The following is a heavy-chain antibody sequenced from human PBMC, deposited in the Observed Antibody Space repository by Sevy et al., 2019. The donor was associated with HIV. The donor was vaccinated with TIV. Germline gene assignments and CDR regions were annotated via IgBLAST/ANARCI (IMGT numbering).Heavy chain of an antibody. Sequence: GGYLRLSCAASGFTFSSYAMSWVRQAPGKGLEWVSAITGSGGSTYYADSVKGRFTISRDNSKNTLYLQMNSLRAEDTAVYYCAKGVIMAREIDYWGQGALVTVSS. V-gene: IGHV3-23*01. CDR2: ITGSGGST. CDR1: GFTFSSYA. J-gene: IGHJ4*02. D-gene: IGHD3-10*01. CDR3: AKGVIMAREIDY.